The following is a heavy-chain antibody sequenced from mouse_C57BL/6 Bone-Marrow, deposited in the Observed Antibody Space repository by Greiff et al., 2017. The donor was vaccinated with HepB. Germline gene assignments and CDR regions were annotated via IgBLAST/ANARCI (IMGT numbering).Heavy chain of an antibody. Sequence: VKLMESGPGILQSSQTLSLTCSFSGFSLSTSGMGVSWIRQPSGKGLEWLAHIYWDDDKRYNPSLKSRLTISKDTSRNQVFLKITRVDTADTATYYCARSSTTVGFDYWGQGTTLTVSS. V-gene: IGHV8-12*01. CDR1: GFSLSTSGMG. CDR3: ARSSTTVGFDY. D-gene: IGHD1-1*01. J-gene: IGHJ2*01. CDR2: IYWDDDK.